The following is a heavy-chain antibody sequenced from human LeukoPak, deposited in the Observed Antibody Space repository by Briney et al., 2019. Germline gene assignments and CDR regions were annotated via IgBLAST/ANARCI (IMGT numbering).Heavy chain of an antibody. J-gene: IGHJ4*02. D-gene: IGHD5-18*01. CDR1: GGSISSYY. V-gene: IGHV4-59*01. Sequence: PSETLSLTCTVSGGSISSYYWSWIRQPPGKGLEWIGYIYYSGSTNYNPSLKSRVTISVDTSKNQFSLKLSSVTAADTAVYYCARFRVDTAFDYWGQGTLVTVSS. CDR2: IYYSGST. CDR3: ARFRVDTAFDY.